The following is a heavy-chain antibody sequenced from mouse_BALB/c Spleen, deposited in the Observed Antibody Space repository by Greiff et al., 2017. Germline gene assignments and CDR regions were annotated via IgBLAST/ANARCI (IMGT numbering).Heavy chain of an antibody. CDR1: GFSLTSYG. CDR2: IWAGGST. CDR3: ARGGSSYYAMDY. J-gene: IGHJ4*01. V-gene: IGHV2-9*02. Sequence: VKLVESGPGLVAPSQSLSITCTVSGFSLTSYGVHWVRQPPGKGLEWLGVIWAGGSTNYNSALMSRLSISKDNSKSQVFLKMNSLQTDDTAMYYCARGGSSYYAMDYWGQGTSVTVSS. D-gene: IGHD1-1*01.